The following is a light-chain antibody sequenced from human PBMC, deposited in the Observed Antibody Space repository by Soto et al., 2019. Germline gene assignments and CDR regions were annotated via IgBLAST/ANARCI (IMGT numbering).Light chain of an antibody. CDR3: QQYGSSPRT. J-gene: IGKJ2*01. V-gene: IGKV3D-20*01. CDR1: QSVSSY. CDR2: DAS. Sequence: EIVLTQSPATLSLSPGGRATLSCGASQSVSSYFAWYQQKPGLAPRLLIYDASSRATGIPDRFSGSGSGTDFTLTISRLEPEDFAVYYCQQYGSSPRTCGQGTKLEIK.